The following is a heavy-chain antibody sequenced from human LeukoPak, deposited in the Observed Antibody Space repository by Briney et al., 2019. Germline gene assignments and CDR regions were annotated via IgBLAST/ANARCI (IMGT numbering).Heavy chain of an antibody. CDR1: GGSISSYY. CDR3: ARGWRGHYYGSGCLWENIAFDY. J-gene: IGHJ4*02. CDR2: IYYSGST. Sequence: PSETLSLTCTVSGGSISSYYWSWIRQPPGKGLEWIGYIYYSGSTNYNPSLKSRVTISVDTSKNQFSLKLSSVTAADTAVYYCARGWRGHYYGSGCLWENIAFDYWGQGTLVTVSS. D-gene: IGHD3-10*01. V-gene: IGHV4-59*01.